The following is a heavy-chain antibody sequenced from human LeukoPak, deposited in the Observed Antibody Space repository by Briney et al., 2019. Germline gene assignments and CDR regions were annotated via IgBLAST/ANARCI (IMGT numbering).Heavy chain of an antibody. Sequence: SVKVSCKASGGTFSSYAIGRVRQAPGQGLEWMGRIIPIFGIANYAQKFQGRVTITADKSTSTAYMELSSLRSEDTAVYYCASQLYSGSYSNFDYWGQGTLVTVSS. CDR3: ASQLYSGSYSNFDY. J-gene: IGHJ4*02. D-gene: IGHD1-26*01. CDR2: IIPIFGIA. V-gene: IGHV1-69*04. CDR1: GGTFSSYA.